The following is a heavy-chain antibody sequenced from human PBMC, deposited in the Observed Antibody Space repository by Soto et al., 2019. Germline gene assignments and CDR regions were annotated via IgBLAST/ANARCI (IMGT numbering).Heavy chain of an antibody. Sequence: SETLSLTCTVSGGSISSGGYYWSWIRQHPGKGLEWIGYIYYSGSAYYNPSLKSRVTISVDTSKNQFSLKLSSVTAADTAVYYCARDNAYDSSGYYYDAFDIWGQGTMVTVSS. V-gene: IGHV4-31*03. D-gene: IGHD3-22*01. CDR1: GGSISSGGYY. CDR3: ARDNAYDSSGYYYDAFDI. J-gene: IGHJ3*02. CDR2: IYYSGSA.